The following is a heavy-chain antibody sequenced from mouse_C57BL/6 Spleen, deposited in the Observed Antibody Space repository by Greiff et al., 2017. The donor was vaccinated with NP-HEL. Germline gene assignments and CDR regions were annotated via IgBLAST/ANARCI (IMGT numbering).Heavy chain of an antibody. Sequence: EVQLQQSGPVLVKPGASVKMSCKASGYTFTDYYMNWVKQSHGKSLEWIGVINPYNGGTSYNQKFKGKATLTVDKSSSTAYMELNSLTSEDSAVYYCARSDYGSSGAYWGKGTLVTVSA. CDR2: INPYNGGT. D-gene: IGHD1-1*01. CDR3: ARSDYGSSGAY. CDR1: GYTFTDYY. V-gene: IGHV1-19*01. J-gene: IGHJ3*01.